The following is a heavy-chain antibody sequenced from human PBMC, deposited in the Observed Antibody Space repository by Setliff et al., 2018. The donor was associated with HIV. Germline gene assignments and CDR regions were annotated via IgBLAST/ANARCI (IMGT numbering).Heavy chain of an antibody. CDR2: ISYDGSNK. CDR3: AKTDSSSWLNPYNWFDP. Sequence: GGSLRLSCAASGFTFSSYAMHWVRQAPGKGLEWVAVISYDGSNKYYADSVKGRLTISRDNSKNTLYLQMNSLRPEDTAVYYCAKTDSSSWLNPYNWFDPWGQGTLVTVSS. V-gene: IGHV3-30*04. J-gene: IGHJ5*02. CDR1: GFTFSSYA. D-gene: IGHD6-13*01.